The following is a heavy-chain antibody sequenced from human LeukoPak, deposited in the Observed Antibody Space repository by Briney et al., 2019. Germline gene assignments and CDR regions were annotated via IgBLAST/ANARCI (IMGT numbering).Heavy chain of an antibody. D-gene: IGHD3-3*01. J-gene: IGHJ4*02. Sequence: ASVKGSCKVSGYTLTELSMHWVRQAPGKGLEWMGGFDPEDGETIYAQKFQGRVTMTEDTSTDTAYMELSSLRSEDTAVYYCATAPRFLEWLYLFDYWGQGTLVTVSS. CDR3: ATAPRFLEWLYLFDY. CDR1: GYTLTELS. CDR2: FDPEDGET. V-gene: IGHV1-24*01.